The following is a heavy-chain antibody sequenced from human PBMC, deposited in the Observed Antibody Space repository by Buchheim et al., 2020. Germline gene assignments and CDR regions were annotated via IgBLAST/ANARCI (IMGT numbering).Heavy chain of an antibody. CDR3: AKKVGATTFDY. Sequence: QVQLVESGGGVVQPGRSLRLSCAASGFTFSSYGMHWVRQAPGKGLEWVAVISYDGSNKYYADSVKGRFTISRDNSKNTLYLQMNSLRAEDTAVYYCAKKVGATTFDYWGQGTL. CDR1: GFTFSSYG. J-gene: IGHJ4*02. V-gene: IGHV3-30*18. D-gene: IGHD1-26*01. CDR2: ISYDGSNK.